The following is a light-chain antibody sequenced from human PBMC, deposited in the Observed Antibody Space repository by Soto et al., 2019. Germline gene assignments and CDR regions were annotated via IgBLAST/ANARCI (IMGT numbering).Light chain of an antibody. V-gene: IGKV1-39*01. Sequence: DIQMTQSPSSLSASVGDRVTLTCRASQSISSYLDWYQQKPGQAPKLLIYAASSLPSGVPARFSGSGSGTEFTLTISSLQSEDFATYYCQQYNNCPYTFGQGTKLEIK. CDR1: QSISSY. CDR2: AAS. J-gene: IGKJ2*01. CDR3: QQYNNCPYT.